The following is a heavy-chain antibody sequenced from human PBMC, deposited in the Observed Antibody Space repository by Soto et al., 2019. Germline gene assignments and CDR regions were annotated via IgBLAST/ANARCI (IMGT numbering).Heavy chain of an antibody. Sequence: QITLKESGPTLVKPTQTLTLTCTFSGFSLSTSGVGVGWIRQPPGKALEWLALIYWNDDKRYSPSLKSRLTITKDTSKNQVVLTMTNMEPVDTATDYCAHVADLSCSSTSCYIYYYYGMDVWGQGTTVTVSS. J-gene: IGHJ6*02. V-gene: IGHV2-5*01. D-gene: IGHD2-2*02. CDR3: AHVADLSCSSTSCYIYYYYGMDV. CDR2: IYWNDDK. CDR1: GFSLSTSGVG.